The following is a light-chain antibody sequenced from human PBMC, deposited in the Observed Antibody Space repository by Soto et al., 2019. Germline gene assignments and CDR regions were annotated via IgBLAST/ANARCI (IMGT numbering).Light chain of an antibody. J-gene: IGKJ1*01. CDR1: QGIGND. Sequence: IQMTQSPSSLSASVGDRVTITCRASQGIGNDLGWYQQKAGKAPKLLIYVASNLQSGVPSRFSGSGSGTDFTLTISSLQPEDIATYYCQESYSTSFGQGTKVDIK. V-gene: IGKV1-39*01. CDR3: QESYSTS. CDR2: VAS.